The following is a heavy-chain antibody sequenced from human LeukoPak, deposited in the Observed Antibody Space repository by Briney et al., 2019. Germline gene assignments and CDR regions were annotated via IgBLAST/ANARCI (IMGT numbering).Heavy chain of an antibody. CDR1: GFTFSSYA. Sequence: PGGSLSLSCAASGFTFSSYAMNWVRQAPAKGLGGVAVISYDGSNKYYADSVKGRFTISRDNSKNTLYLQMNSLRAEDTAVYYCARDRAPTSYYAFDIWGQGTLVTVSS. CDR2: ISYDGSNK. J-gene: IGHJ4*02. D-gene: IGHD1-26*01. V-gene: IGHV3-30*04. CDR3: ARDRAPTSYYAFDI.